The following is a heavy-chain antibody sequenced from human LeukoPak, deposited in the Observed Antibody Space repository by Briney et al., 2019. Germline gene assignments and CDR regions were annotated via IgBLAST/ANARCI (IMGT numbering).Heavy chain of an antibody. CDR1: GFTFTTYW. J-gene: IGHJ4*01. V-gene: IGHV3-7*04. Sequence: GGSLILSCAASGFTFTTYWMSWVRQAPGKGLEWVANIKQDGSEKNYVDSVKGRFTISRDNAKNSLYLQMNSLRAEDTAVYYCARGGWYPEYWGQGTLVTVSS. CDR3: ARGGWYPEY. CDR2: IKQDGSEK. D-gene: IGHD6-19*01.